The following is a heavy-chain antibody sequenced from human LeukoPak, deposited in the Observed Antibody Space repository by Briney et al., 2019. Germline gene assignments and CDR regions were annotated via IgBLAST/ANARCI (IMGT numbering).Heavy chain of an antibody. V-gene: IGHV1-8*03. Sequence: ASVKVSCKASGYTFTSYDINWVRQATGQGLEWMGWMNPNSGNTGYAQKFQGRVTITRNTSISTAYMELSSLRSEDTAVYYCARGFFSDYDFWSGYPAFDIWGQGTMVTVSS. J-gene: IGHJ3*02. CDR1: GYTFTSYD. D-gene: IGHD3-3*01. CDR3: ARGFFSDYDFWSGYPAFDI. CDR2: MNPNSGNT.